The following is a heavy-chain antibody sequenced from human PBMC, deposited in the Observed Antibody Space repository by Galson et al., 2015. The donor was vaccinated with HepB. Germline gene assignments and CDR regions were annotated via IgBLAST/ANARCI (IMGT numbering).Heavy chain of an antibody. CDR2: IKQDGSEK. V-gene: IGHV3-7*03. CDR1: GFTFSSYW. Sequence: SLRLSCAASGFTFSSYWMSWVRQAPGKGLEWVANIKQDGSEKYYVDSVKGRFTISRDNAKNSLYLQMNSLRAEDTAVYYCAREIVLMVYALYGGFDWWGQGTLVTVSS. CDR3: AREIVLMVYALYGGFDW. J-gene: IGHJ4*02. D-gene: IGHD2-8*01.